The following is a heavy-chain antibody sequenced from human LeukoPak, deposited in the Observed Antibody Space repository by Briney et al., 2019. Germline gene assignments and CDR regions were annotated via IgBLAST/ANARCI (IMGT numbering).Heavy chain of an antibody. CDR3: ARDDALVATGSFDY. CDR2: ISGSGSTI. Sequence: GGSLRLFCAASGFTFSSYSMNWVRRAPGKGLEWVSYISGSGSTIYYAGSVKGRFTISRDNAKNSLYLQMNSLRDEDTAVYYCARDDALVATGSFDYWGQGTLVTVSS. CDR1: GFTFSSYS. D-gene: IGHD5-12*01. V-gene: IGHV3-48*02. J-gene: IGHJ4*02.